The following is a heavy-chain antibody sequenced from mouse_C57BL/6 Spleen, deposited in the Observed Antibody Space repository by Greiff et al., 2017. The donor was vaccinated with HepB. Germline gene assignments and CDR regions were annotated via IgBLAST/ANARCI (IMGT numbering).Heavy chain of an antibody. J-gene: IGHJ4*01. CDR3: ARDDGSSYAMDY. V-gene: IGHV1-80*01. Sequence: VKLMESGAELVKPGASVKISCKASGYAFSSYWMNWVKQRPGKGLEWIGQIYPGDGDTNYNGKFKGKATLTADKSSSTAYMQLSSLTSEDSAVYFCARDDGSSYAMDYWGQGTSVTVSS. D-gene: IGHD1-1*01. CDR1: GYAFSSYW. CDR2: IYPGDGDT.